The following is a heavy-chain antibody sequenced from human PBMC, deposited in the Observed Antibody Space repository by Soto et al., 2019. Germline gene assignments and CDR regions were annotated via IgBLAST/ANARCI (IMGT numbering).Heavy chain of an antibody. J-gene: IGHJ4*01. CDR2: ISYDPYNS. D-gene: IGHD1-1*01. V-gene: IGHV3-30-3*01. CDR3: ARDGGFSSGFDYYFDY. Sequence: GGSLRLSCVASGFTFSDYAVHWGRLAPSKGLEWVAMISYDPYNSYSADSVKGRFTISRDNSKNTLFLQMDSLRPDDTAIYYCARDGGFSSGFDYYFDYWGHGTLVTVSS. CDR1: GFTFSDYA.